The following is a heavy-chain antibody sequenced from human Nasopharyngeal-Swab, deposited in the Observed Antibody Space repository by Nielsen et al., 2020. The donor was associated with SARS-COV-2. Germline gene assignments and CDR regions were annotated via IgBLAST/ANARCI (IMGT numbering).Heavy chain of an antibody. CDR2: ISSSSSYI. V-gene: IGHV3-21*01. D-gene: IGHD3-22*01. CDR1: GFTFSSYS. CDR3: ARATYYYDSSGYFDY. Sequence: GGSLRLSCAASGFTFSSYSMDWVRQAPGKGLEWVSSISSSSSYIYYADSVKGRFTISRDNAKNSLYLQMNSLRAEDTAVYYCARATYYYDSSGYFDYWGQGTLVTVSS. J-gene: IGHJ4*02.